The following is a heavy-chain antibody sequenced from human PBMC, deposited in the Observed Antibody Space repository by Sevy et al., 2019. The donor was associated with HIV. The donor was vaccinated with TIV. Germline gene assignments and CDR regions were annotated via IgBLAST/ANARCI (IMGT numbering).Heavy chain of an antibody. D-gene: IGHD2-8*01. V-gene: IGHV3-15*01. CDR3: CTEGNVLLAEGWGHWFDP. CDR2: IKNKPDGGTT. CDR1: GFTFNNAW. Sequence: GGSLRLSCAASGFTFNNAWMSWVRQAPGKGLEWIGRIKNKPDGGTTDYAAPVKGRFTILRDDSKNTLYLQMNSLKTEDTAVYYCCTEGNVLLAEGWGHWFDPWGQGTLVTVSS. J-gene: IGHJ5*02.